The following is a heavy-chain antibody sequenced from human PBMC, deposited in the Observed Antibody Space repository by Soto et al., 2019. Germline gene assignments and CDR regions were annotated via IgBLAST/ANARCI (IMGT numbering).Heavy chain of an antibody. CDR2: IYYSGST. J-gene: IGHJ4*02. Sequence: SETLSLTCTVSGGSISSNYWSWIRQPPGKGLEWIGYIYYSGSTNYNPSLKSRVTISVDTSKNQFSLKLSSVTAADTAVYYCASTLGYYGSGSYYAYWGQGTLVTVSS. CDR3: ASTLGYYGSGSYYAY. V-gene: IGHV4-59*01. CDR1: GGSISSNY. D-gene: IGHD3-10*01.